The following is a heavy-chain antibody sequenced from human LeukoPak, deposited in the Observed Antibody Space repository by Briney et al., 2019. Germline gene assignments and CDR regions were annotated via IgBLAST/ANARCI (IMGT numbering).Heavy chain of an antibody. CDR2: ISGSGGST. J-gene: IGHJ4*02. V-gene: IGHV3-23*01. CDR3: ARDRGAAAGN. Sequence: GGSLRLSCAASGFTFSSYAMSWVRQAPGKGLEWVSAISGSGGSTYYAGSVKGRFTISRDNSKNTLYLQTNSLRAEDTAVYYCARDRGAAAGNWGQGTLVTVSS. D-gene: IGHD6-13*01. CDR1: GFTFSSYA.